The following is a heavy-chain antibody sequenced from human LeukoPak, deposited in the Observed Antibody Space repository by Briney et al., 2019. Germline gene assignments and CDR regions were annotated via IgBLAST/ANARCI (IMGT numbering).Heavy chain of an antibody. Sequence: ASVKVSCKASGYTFATYGIGWVRQAPGQGLEWMGWISGYNGNTNYAQKFQGRVTMTTDTSTSTAYMELRSLRSDDTAVYYCARTSHESVLYWSDPWGQGTLVNVSS. J-gene: IGHJ5*02. CDR3: ARTSHESVLYWSDP. D-gene: IGHD3-16*01. CDR2: ISGYNGNT. CDR1: GYTFATYG. V-gene: IGHV1-18*01.